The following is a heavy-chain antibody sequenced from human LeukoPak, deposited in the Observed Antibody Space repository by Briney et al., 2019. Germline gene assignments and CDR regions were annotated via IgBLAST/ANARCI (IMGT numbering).Heavy chain of an antibody. D-gene: IGHD1-26*01. CDR3: ARVGQGEWFFDL. Sequence: PGGSLRLSCAASGFVFSNYWVHWVRQAPGKGLVWVSRIKTDGSTITYADSVKGRFTISRDNAMNTLYLQMDSLGAEDTAVYYCARVGQGEWFFDLWGRGTLVTVSS. CDR2: IKTDGSTI. J-gene: IGHJ2*01. CDR1: GFVFSNYW. V-gene: IGHV3-74*01.